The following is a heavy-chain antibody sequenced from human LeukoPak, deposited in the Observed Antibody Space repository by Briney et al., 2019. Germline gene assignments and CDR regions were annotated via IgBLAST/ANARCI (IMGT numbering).Heavy chain of an antibody. V-gene: IGHV3-7*03. CDR2: INQDGSEK. CDR1: GFTFRTYW. D-gene: IGHD2-2*01. J-gene: IGHJ4*02. CDR3: AKDPAFSY. Sequence: GGSLRLSCAVSGFTFRTYWMSWVRQAPGKGLEWVATINQDGSEKYYVDSVKGRFTISRDNSKNTLYLQMNSLRAEDTAVYYCAKDPAFSYWGQGTLVTVSS.